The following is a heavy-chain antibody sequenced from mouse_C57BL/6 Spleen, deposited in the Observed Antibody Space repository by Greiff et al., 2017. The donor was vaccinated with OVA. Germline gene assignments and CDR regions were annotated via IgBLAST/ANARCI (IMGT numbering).Heavy chain of an antibody. Sequence: QVQLPPPGAELVKPGASVKLSCKASGYTFPRYWMHWVEQRPGRGLEWIGRIDPNSGGAKYNEKFKSKATLTVDKPSSTAYMQLSSLTSEDSAVYYCARWGTVVDYYAMDYWGQGTSVTVSS. CDR3: ARWGTVVDYYAMDY. CDR1: GYTFPRYW. D-gene: IGHD1-1*01. J-gene: IGHJ4*01. CDR2: IDPNSGGA. V-gene: IGHV1-72*01.